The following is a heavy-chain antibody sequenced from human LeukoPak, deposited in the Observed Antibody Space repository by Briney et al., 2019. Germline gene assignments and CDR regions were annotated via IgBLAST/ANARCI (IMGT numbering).Heavy chain of an antibody. Sequence: SETLSLTCAVYGGSFSGYYWSWIRQPPGKGLEWIGEVNHIGSTNYNPSLKSRVTISVDTSKNQFSLKLSSVTAADTAVYYCACLTTADAFDIWGQGTMVTVSS. D-gene: IGHD3-22*01. CDR3: ACLTTADAFDI. J-gene: IGHJ3*02. CDR1: GGSFSGYY. CDR2: VNHIGST. V-gene: IGHV4-34*01.